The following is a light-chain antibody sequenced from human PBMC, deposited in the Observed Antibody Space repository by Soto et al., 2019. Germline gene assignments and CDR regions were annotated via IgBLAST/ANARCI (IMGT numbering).Light chain of an antibody. CDR3: QQYNNWPPIT. CDR2: DAS. CDR1: QSVRSK. Sequence: EIVMTQYPGTLSVSPGERATLSCRASQSVRSKLAWYQQKPGQAPRLLLYDASTRSTGIPARFSGSGSGTEVTPTISSLQSEDFAVYYCQQYNNWPPITFGQGTRLEIK. J-gene: IGKJ5*01. V-gene: IGKV3-15*01.